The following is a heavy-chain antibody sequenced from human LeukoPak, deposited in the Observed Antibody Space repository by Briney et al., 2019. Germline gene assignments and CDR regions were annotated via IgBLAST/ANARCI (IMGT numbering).Heavy chain of an antibody. CDR2: IRSKAYGGTT. Sequence: GGSLRLSCTASGFTFGEYAMSWVRQAPGKGLEWVGFIRSKAYGGTTEYAASVKVTFTISRDDSKSIAYPLMNSLKTEDTAVYYCTRDSATVDIVATTPVGYYYYMDVWGKGTTVTISS. D-gene: IGHD5-12*01. V-gene: IGHV3-49*04. CDR3: TRDSATVDIVATTPVGYYYYMDV. CDR1: GFTFGEYA. J-gene: IGHJ6*03.